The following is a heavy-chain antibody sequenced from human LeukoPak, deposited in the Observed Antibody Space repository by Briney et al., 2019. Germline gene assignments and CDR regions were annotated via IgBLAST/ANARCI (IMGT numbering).Heavy chain of an antibody. CDR3: AKGSSGWYTLSY. Sequence: GGSLRLSCAASGFTFDDYAMHWVRQAPGKGLGWVSGISWNSGSIGYADSVKGRFTISRDNAKNSLYLQMNSLRAEDTALYYCAKGSSGWYTLSYWGQGTLVTVSS. V-gene: IGHV3-9*01. CDR1: GFTFDDYA. J-gene: IGHJ4*02. D-gene: IGHD6-19*01. CDR2: ISWNSGSI.